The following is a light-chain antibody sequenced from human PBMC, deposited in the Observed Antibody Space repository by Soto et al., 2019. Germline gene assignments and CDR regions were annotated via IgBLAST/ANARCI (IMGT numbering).Light chain of an antibody. CDR3: QQSYSTPIT. CDR1: QSISSY. CDR2: AAS. V-gene: IGKV1-39*01. J-gene: IGKJ5*01. Sequence: DIQMTQSPSSLSASVGDRVTITCRASQSISSYLNWYQQKPGKAPKLLIYAASSLQSGVPSRFSGSVSGTDGTITISSLQQEDGSTYYCQQSYSTPITFGQGTRLEIK.